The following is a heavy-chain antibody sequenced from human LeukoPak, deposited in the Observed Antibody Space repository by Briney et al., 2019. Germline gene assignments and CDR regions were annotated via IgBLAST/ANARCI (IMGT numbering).Heavy chain of an antibody. J-gene: IGHJ4*02. CDR2: ISAYNGNT. CDR1: GYTFTSYG. CDR3: ARDGRRYGSGIFDY. V-gene: IGHV1-18*01. Sequence: ASVKVSCKASGYTFTSYGISWVRQAPGQGLEWMGWISAYNGNTNYAQKLQGRVTMTTDTSTSTAYMELRSLRSEDTAVYYCARDGRRYGSGIFDYWGQGTLVTVSS. D-gene: IGHD3-10*01.